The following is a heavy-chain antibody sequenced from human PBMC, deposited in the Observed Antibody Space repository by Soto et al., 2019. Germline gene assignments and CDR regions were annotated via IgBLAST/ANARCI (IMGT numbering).Heavy chain of an antibody. Sequence: VQLGQSGAEVKTPGASVKVSCKASGYTFTDYDINWVRQAPGQGLEWVGRMNPSSGKTDYAQNFQARVTMTRDTSISTAYLELSNLGNEDTAVFYCSTWGRDGWYTGFFWGQGTLVTVAS. CDR1: GYTFTDYD. CDR3: STWGRDGWYTGFF. D-gene: IGHD6-19*01. V-gene: IGHV1-8*01. J-gene: IGHJ4*02. CDR2: MNPSSGKT.